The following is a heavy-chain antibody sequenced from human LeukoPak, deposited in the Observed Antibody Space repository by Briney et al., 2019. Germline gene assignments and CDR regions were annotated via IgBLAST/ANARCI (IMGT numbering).Heavy chain of an antibody. J-gene: IGHJ6*02. V-gene: IGHV4-39*02. CDR3: ARDTYYDFWSGYYPNPQTYGMDV. Sequence: SGTLSLTCAVSGGSISSSSYYWGWIRQPPGKGLEWIGSIYYSGSTYYNPSLKSRVTISVDTSKNQFSLKLSSVTAADTAVYYCARDTYYDFWSGYYPNPQTYGMDVWGQGTTVTVSS. CDR1: GGSISSSSYY. CDR2: IYYSGST. D-gene: IGHD3-3*01.